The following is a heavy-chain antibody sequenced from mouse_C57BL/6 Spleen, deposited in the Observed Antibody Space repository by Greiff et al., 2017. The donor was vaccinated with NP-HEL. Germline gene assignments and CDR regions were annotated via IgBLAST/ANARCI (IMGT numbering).Heavy chain of an antibody. J-gene: IGHJ3*01. D-gene: IGHD1-1*01. CDR3: ARSEYGSSYVDAY. CDR2: INPSNGGT. CDR1: GYTFTSYW. Sequence: VQLQQPGTELVKPGASVKLSCKASGYTFTSYWMHWVKQRPGQGLEWIGNINPSNGGTNYNEKFKSKATLTVDKSSSTAYMQLSSLTSEDSAVYYCARSEYGSSYVDAYWGQGTLVTVSA. V-gene: IGHV1-53*01.